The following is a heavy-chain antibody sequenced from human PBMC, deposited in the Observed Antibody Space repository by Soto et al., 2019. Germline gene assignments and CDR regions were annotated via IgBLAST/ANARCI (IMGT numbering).Heavy chain of an antibody. V-gene: IGHV3-48*04. J-gene: IGHJ4*02. CDR1: GFTFSTYN. Sequence: GGSLRLSCAASGFTFSTYNMHWVRQAPGKGLEWVSYIVGSSSTIFYADSVKGRFTVSRDNAKNSLYLQMNSLRAEDTALYYCVRDPSSSSTSYFDYWGLGTLVTVSS. CDR2: IVGSSSTI. CDR3: VRDPSSSSTSYFDY. D-gene: IGHD6-6*01.